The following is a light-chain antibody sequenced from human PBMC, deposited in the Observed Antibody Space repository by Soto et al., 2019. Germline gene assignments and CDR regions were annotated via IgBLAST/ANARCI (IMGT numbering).Light chain of an antibody. Sequence: EIVLTQSPGTLSLSPGERATLSCRASQSVSSGHLAWYQQKPGQAPRLLIYGVSSRATGIPDRFSGSGSETDFALTISRLEPEDFAVYYCQQYGSSPWTFGQGTKVDIK. J-gene: IGKJ1*01. CDR2: GVS. CDR1: QSVSSGH. CDR3: QQYGSSPWT. V-gene: IGKV3-20*01.